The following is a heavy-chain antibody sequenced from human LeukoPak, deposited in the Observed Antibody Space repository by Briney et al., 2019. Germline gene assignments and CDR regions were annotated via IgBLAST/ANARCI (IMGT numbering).Heavy chain of an antibody. CDR1: GYTLTELS. J-gene: IGHJ6*02. CDR2: FDPEDGET. V-gene: IGHV1-24*01. CDR3: ATDQPSNRLIAAAGSSYYYYGMDV. D-gene: IGHD6-13*01. Sequence: GASVNVSCKVSGYTLTELSMHWVRQAPGKGLEWMGGFDPEDGETIYAQKFQGRVTMTEDTSTDTAYMELSSLRSEDTAVYYCATDQPSNRLIAAAGSSYYYYGMDVWGQGTTVTVSS.